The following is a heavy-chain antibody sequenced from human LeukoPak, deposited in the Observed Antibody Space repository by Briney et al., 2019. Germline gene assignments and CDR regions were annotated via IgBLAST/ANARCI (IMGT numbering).Heavy chain of an antibody. CDR1: GFTFSSYS. CDR2: ITTSGGAK. CDR3: ARDFRSYYDSSGYFAY. V-gene: IGHV3-48*01. D-gene: IGHD3-22*01. Sequence: GGSLRLSCAASGFTFSSYSMNWVRQAPGKGLEWISYITTSGGAKNYADSVKGRFTISRDNAENSLYLQMSSLRAEDTAVYYCARDFRSYYDSSGYFAYWGQGTLVTVSS. J-gene: IGHJ4*02.